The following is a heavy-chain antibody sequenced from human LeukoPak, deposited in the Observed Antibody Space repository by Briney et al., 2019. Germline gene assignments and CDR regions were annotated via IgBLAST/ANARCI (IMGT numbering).Heavy chain of an antibody. V-gene: IGHV1-69*13. CDR1: GGTFSSYA. J-gene: IGHJ6*03. Sequence: GASVKVSCTASGGTFSSYAMSWVRQAPGQGLEWMGGIIPSFCTANYAQNVKGRVTITGDESTSSAYMQLSSLRSEDTAVYYCAREIAVAGTTDYYYCMDVWGKGTTVTVSS. D-gene: IGHD6-19*01. CDR2: IIPSFCTA. CDR3: AREIAVAGTTDYYYCMDV.